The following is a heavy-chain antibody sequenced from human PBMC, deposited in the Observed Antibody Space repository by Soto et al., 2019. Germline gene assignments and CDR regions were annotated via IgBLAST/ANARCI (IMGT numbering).Heavy chain of an antibody. Sequence: ASVKVSCKASGYAFTGYYMHWVRQAPGQGLEWMGWINPNSGGTNYAQKFQGWVTMTKDTSIDTAYMELSRLRSEDTAVYYCATVLIRARIAAAGYAFDIWGQGTMVTVSS. V-gene: IGHV1-2*04. CDR3: ATVLIRARIAAAGYAFDI. D-gene: IGHD6-13*01. CDR1: GYAFTGYY. CDR2: INPNSGGT. J-gene: IGHJ3*02.